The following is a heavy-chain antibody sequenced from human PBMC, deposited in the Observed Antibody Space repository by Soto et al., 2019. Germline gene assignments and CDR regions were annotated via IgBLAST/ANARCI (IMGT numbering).Heavy chain of an antibody. CDR2: ISGSGGST. J-gene: IGHJ4*02. CDR1: GFTFSSYA. CDR3: AGRGSGSYYDY. V-gene: IGHV3-23*01. D-gene: IGHD1-26*01. Sequence: EVQLLESGGGLVQPGGSLRLSCAASGFTFSSYAMRWVRQAPGKGLEWVSAISGSGGSTYYADSVKGRFTISRDNSKNTVYLQMNSLRGEATAVYYCAGRGSGSYYDYWGQGTLVTVSS.